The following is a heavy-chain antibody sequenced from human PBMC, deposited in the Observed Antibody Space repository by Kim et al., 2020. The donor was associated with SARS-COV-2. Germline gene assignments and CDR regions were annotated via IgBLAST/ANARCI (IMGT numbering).Heavy chain of an antibody. V-gene: IGHV3-7*01. Sequence: GGSQRLSCVASGFSFSTNWMSWVRQAPGKGLEWVAKIKEDGTEKYYVESVEGRFTISRDNAKNSLFLHMNSLSAEDTAVYYCARDRKYSLDYWGQGTLVTVSS. J-gene: IGHJ4*02. CDR2: IKEDGTEK. CDR1: GFSFSTNW. CDR3: ARDRKYSLDY. D-gene: IGHD2-15*01.